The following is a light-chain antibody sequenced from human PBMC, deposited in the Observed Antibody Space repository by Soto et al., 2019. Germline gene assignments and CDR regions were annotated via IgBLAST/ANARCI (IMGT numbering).Light chain of an antibody. Sequence: QSALTQPASVSGSPGQSITISCTGTSSDVGGYSYVSWYQQHPGKTPKLIIYEVSNRPSGVSNRFSGSKSGNTASLTISGLQTEDEADYHCSSYTNRNTYLFGTGTKVTVL. V-gene: IGLV2-14*01. CDR1: SSDVGGYSY. J-gene: IGLJ1*01. CDR3: SSYTNRNTYL. CDR2: EVS.